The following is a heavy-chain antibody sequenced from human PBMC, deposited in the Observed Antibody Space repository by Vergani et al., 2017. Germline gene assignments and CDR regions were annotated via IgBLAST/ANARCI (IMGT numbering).Heavy chain of an antibody. Sequence: QVQLQQWGGGLLKPSETLSLTCVVHGGSFTSYHWTWIRQSPGEGLEWVGDIDHTVRPDYNPSIKSRLTMSVDKSRNQFSLTLNSVTATDTAIYFCARVNTETNGHLYYYYYMDVWGQGTAVTVS. CDR3: ARVNTETNGHLYYYYYMDV. J-gene: IGHJ6*03. V-gene: IGHV4-34*01. CDR2: IDHTVRP. CDR1: GGSFTSYH. D-gene: IGHD4-11*01.